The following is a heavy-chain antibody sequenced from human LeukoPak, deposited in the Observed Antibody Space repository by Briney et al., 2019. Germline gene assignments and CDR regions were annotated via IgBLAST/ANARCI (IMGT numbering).Heavy chain of an antibody. CDR2: ISYDGSNK. Sequence: GRSLRLSCVASGFTFTRYAMHWVRQAPGKGLEWVTVISYDGSNKYYADSVKGRFTISRDNSKNTLYLQMNSLRAEDTAVYYCAREGLPAAFLDYYYYYMDVWGKGTTVTVSS. D-gene: IGHD2-2*01. CDR3: AREGLPAAFLDYYYYYMDV. J-gene: IGHJ6*03. CDR1: GFTFTRYA. V-gene: IGHV3-30*01.